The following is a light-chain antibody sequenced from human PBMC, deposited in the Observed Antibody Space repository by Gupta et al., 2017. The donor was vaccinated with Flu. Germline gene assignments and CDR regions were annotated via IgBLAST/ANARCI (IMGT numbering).Light chain of an antibody. CDR2: EVS. J-gene: IGLJ3*02. CDR3: SAYTTTSNRV. CDR1: SSDVGAYNY. V-gene: IGLV2-14*01. Sequence: SALTQPTPVSGSPDPSITISCTGTSSDVGAYNYVSWYQPHPGKAPKLIIYEVSNRPSGVANRFSGSKSGTTASLTISGLQTEDEADYYCSAYTTTSNRVFGGGTKVTVL.